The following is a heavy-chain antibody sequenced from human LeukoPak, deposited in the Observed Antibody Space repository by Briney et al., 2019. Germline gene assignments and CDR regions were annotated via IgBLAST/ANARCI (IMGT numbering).Heavy chain of an antibody. Sequence: PSETLSLTCTVSGGSISSGGYYWSWIRQHPGKGLEWIGYIYYSGSTYYNPSLKSRVTISVDTSKNQFSLKLSSVTAADTAVYYCARHSTSIAARPYWFDPWGQGTLVTVSS. CDR3: ARHSTSIAARPYWFDP. V-gene: IGHV4-31*03. J-gene: IGHJ5*02. D-gene: IGHD6-6*01. CDR2: IYYSGST. CDR1: GGSISSGGYY.